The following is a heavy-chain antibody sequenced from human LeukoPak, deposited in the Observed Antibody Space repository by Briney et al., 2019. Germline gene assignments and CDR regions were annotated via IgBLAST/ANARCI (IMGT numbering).Heavy chain of an antibody. CDR1: GYTFTSYG. D-gene: IGHD2-2*01. J-gene: IGHJ3*02. CDR2: ISAYNGNT. CDR3: ATTKTIRDIVVVTAAMPMNAFDI. V-gene: IGHV1-18*01. Sequence: ASVKVSCKASGYTFTSYGISWVRQAPGQGLEWMGWISAYNGNTNYAQKLQGRVTMTTDTSTSTAYMEPRSLRSDDTAVYYYATTKTIRDIVVVTAAMPMNAFDIWGQGTMVTVSS.